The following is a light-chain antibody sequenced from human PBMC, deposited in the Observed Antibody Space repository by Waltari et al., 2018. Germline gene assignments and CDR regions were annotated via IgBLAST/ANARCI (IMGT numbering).Light chain of an antibody. V-gene: IGLV2-11*01. CDR3: CSYVGSYTWV. J-gene: IGLJ2*01. CDR2: EVN. Sequence: PDTAPKLMIYEVNKRPSGVSDRFSGSKSGNTASLTISGLQAEDEADYYCCSYVGSYTWVFGGGTRLTVL.